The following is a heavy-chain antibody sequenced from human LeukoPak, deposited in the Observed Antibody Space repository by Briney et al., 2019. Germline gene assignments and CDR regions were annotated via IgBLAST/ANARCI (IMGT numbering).Heavy chain of an antibody. J-gene: IGHJ6*03. CDR3: AKDLRRAISGVVIPVYYYYMDV. Sequence: GGSLRLSCAASGFTFSSYGMHWVRQAPGKGLEWVALIWGDGSNKYYSDSVKGRFTISRHTSKNTLYLQMNSLRAEDTAVYYCAKDLRRAISGVVIPVYYYYMDVWGKGTTVTVSS. CDR2: IWGDGSNK. V-gene: IGHV3-33*06. CDR1: GFTFSSYG. D-gene: IGHD3-3*01.